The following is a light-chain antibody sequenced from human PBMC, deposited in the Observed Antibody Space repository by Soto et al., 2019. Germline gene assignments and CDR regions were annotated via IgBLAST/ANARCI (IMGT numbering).Light chain of an antibody. V-gene: IGLV2-14*01. Sequence: QSALTQPASVSGSPGQSITISCTGTSSDVGGYNYVSWFQQHPGKAPKLMIFDVSNRPSGVSSRFSGSKSGNTASLTISGLQAEDEADYYCSSYTSSHTVVFGGGTKLTVL. J-gene: IGLJ2*01. CDR1: SSDVGGYNY. CDR3: SSYTSSHTVV. CDR2: DVS.